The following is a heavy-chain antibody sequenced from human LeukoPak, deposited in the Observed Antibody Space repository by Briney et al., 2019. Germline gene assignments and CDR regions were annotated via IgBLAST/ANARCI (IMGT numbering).Heavy chain of an antibody. CDR1: GYTFTSYD. CDR3: ARDKTGDYFDY. V-gene: IGHV1-46*01. D-gene: IGHD1-14*01. J-gene: IGHJ4*02. CDR2: INPSGGST. Sequence: ASVKVSCKASGYTFTSYDINWVRQATGQGLEWMGIINPSGGSTSYAQKFQGRVTMTRDTSTSTVYMELSSLRSEDTAVYYCARDKTGDYFDYWGQGTLVTVSS.